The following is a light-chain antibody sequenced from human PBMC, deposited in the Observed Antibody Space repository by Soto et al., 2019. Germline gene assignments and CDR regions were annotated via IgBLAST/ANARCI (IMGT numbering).Light chain of an antibody. V-gene: IGLV2-14*03. CDR1: SSDIGGYNY. J-gene: IGLJ2*01. CDR3: ISYGASSTL. CDR2: DVT. Sequence: QSALTQPASVSGSPGQSITISCTGSSSDIGGYNYVSWYQQHPGKAPKLLIYDVTYRPSGISDRFSGSKSGNTASLTISGIQTDDEADYYCISYGASSTLFGGGTKLTVL.